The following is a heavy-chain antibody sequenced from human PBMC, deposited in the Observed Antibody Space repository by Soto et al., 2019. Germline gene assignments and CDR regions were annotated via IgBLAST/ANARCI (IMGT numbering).Heavy chain of an antibody. D-gene: IGHD1-20*01. CDR2: IVVGSGNT. Sequence: GASVKVSCKASGFTFTSSAVQWVRQARGQRLEWIGWIVVGSGNTNYAQKFQERVTITGDMSTSTAYMELSSLRSEDTAVYYCAADPTYNWNDYLAFDYWGQGTLVTVSS. J-gene: IGHJ4*02. V-gene: IGHV1-58*01. CDR3: AADPTYNWNDYLAFDY. CDR1: GFTFTSSA.